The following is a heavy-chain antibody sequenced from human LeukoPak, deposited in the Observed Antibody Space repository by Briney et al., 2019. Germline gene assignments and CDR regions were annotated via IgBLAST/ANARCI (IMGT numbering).Heavy chain of an antibody. CDR1: GFTFSTFA. V-gene: IGHV3-23*01. Sequence: GGSLRLSCAASGFTFSTFAMIWVRQPPGKGLEWVSSIFPSGGEIHYADSVRGRFTISRDNSKSTLSLQMNSLRAEDTAVYYCARGSLVHYYGSGSYRIRAGFDSWGQGTLVTVSS. CDR2: IFPSGGEI. CDR3: ARGSLVHYYGSGSYRIRAGFDS. D-gene: IGHD3-10*01. J-gene: IGHJ4*02.